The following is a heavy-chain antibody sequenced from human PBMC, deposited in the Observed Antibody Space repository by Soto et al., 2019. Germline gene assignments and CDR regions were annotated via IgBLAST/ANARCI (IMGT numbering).Heavy chain of an antibody. V-gene: IGHV3-30*18. CDR2: LSYDGNYK. CDR1: GFTFSTYA. D-gene: IGHD6-19*01. J-gene: IGHJ4*02. Sequence: SLRLSCAASGFTFSTYAMHWVRQAPGKGLEWVADLSYDGNYKYYADSVRGRFTISRDNSKNTLYLQMNSLRDEDTAVYYCAKTLRSIEVAGKDYWGQGTQVTVSS. CDR3: AKTLRSIEVAGKDY.